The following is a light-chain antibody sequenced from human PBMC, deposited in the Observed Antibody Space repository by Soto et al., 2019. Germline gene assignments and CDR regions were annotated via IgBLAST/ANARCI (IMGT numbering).Light chain of an antibody. J-gene: IGKJ2*01. CDR1: QSVSSSY. Sequence: EIVLTQSPGTLSLPPGERATLSCRASQSVSSSYLAWYQHKPGQAPRLLIYGAYSRATGIPDRFSGSGSGTDFTLTISRLEPEDFAVYYCQQYGSSPHTFGQGTKLEIK. CDR2: GAY. V-gene: IGKV3-20*01. CDR3: QQYGSSPHT.